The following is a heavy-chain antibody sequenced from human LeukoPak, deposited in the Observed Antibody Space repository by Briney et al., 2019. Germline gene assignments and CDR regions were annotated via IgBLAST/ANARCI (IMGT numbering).Heavy chain of an antibody. CDR3: ARLFTRAWEYRYGMDV. CDR2: IYIDGIT. J-gene: IGHJ6*02. CDR1: GGSIRADGSC. Sequence: PSETLSLTCTVSGGSIRADGSCWAWIRQPPGKGLEWIGSIYIDGITHYNSSLQSRVTLSIDTSKNHFSLRLTSVTAADKAVFYSARLFTRAWEYRYGMDVWGQGTAVTVSS. D-gene: IGHD1-26*01. V-gene: IGHV4-39*02.